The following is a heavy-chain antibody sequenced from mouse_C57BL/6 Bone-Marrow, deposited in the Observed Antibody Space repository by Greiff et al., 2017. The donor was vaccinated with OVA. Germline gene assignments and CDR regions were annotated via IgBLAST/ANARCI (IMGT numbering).Heavy chain of an antibody. CDR3: VRQLRLRGFAY. J-gene: IGHJ3*01. CDR2: IRSKSNNYAT. CDR1: GFSFNTYA. D-gene: IGHD3-2*02. V-gene: IGHV10-1*01. Sequence: DVMLVESGGGLVQPKGSLKLSCAASGFSFNTYAMNWVRQAPGKGLEWVARIRSKSNNYATYYAYSVKDRFTISRDDSESMLYLQMNNLKTEDTAMYYCVRQLRLRGFAYWGQGTLVTVSA.